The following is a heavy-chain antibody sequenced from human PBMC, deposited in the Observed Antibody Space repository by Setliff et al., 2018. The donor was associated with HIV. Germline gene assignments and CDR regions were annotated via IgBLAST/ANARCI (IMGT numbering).Heavy chain of an antibody. CDR3: ASLSYRGSYFPPYFDL. Sequence: PSETLSLTCIVAGGSIGSHYWSWIRQPPGKGLEWIGYISNSGSTKYNPSLKNRVTLSMHTSKNRFSLKVNSVTAADTAVYFCASLSYRGSYFPPYFDLWGRGTLVTVSS. CDR1: GGSIGSHY. V-gene: IGHV4-59*11. D-gene: IGHD1-26*01. J-gene: IGHJ2*01. CDR2: ISNSGST.